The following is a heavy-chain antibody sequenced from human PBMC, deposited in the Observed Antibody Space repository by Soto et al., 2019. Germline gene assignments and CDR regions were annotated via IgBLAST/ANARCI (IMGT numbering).Heavy chain of an antibody. CDR2: ISSSSTI. D-gene: IGHD3-16*02. J-gene: IGHJ4*02. Sequence: GGSLRLSCAASGFTFSSYSMNWVRQAPGKGLEWVSYISSSSTIYYADSVKGRFTISRDNAKNSLYLQMNSLRAEDTAVYYCARNELTYYDYIWGSYRTTYYFDYWGQGTLVTVSS. V-gene: IGHV3-48*01. CDR1: GFTFSSYS. CDR3: ARNELTYYDYIWGSYRTTYYFDY.